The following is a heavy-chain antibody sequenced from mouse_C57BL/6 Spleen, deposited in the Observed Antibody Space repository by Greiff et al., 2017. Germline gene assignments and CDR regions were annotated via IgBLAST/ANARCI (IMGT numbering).Heavy chain of an antibody. CDR1: GYTFTSSW. Sequence: QVQLQQPGAELVRPGSSVKLSCKASGYTFTSSWLPWVKQRPIQGLEWIGNIDPSDSETHYNQKFKDKATLTVDKSSSTAYMQLSSLTSEDSAVYYCARGTGISWFAYWGQGTLVTVSA. V-gene: IGHV1-52*01. CDR3: ARGTGISWFAY. CDR2: IDPSDSET. J-gene: IGHJ3*01. D-gene: IGHD4-1*01.